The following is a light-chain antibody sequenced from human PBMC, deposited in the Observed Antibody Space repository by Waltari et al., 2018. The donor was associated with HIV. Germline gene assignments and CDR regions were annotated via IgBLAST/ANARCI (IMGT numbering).Light chain of an antibody. J-gene: IGKJ3*01. CDR3: QETYSNKFT. Sequence: DIQMTQSPSSLSASVGDRVTITCRASQNIRSYLNWYQQKPGNAPNLLIYGSSTLQSRVPSRFSGSGSGTDFTLTISSLQPEDFANYYCQETYSNKFTFGPGTKVDVK. CDR2: GSS. CDR1: QNIRSY. V-gene: IGKV1-39*01.